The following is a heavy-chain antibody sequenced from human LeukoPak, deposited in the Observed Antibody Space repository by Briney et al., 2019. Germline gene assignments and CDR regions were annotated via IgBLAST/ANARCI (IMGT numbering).Heavy chain of an antibody. J-gene: IGHJ4*02. CDR3: ASTAYILRYFDWLHPRPFDY. Sequence: SVTLSCKASAYTFTGYYMHWVRQAPGHGRGWMGWIIPIVRTANYAQKFQGRVTITTDESTSTAYMELSSLRSEDTAVYYCASTAYILRYFDWLHPRPFDYWGQGTLVTVSS. D-gene: IGHD3-9*01. V-gene: IGHV1-69*05. CDR2: IIPIVRTA. CDR1: AYTFTGYY.